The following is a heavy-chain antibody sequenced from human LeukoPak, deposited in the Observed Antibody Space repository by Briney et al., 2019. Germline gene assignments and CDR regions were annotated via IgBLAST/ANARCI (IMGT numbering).Heavy chain of an antibody. D-gene: IGHD6-13*01. Sequence: GGSLRLFCAASWFTVSGNYMSWGRQAPGKGLEWVSVIYSCGRTYYADSVKGRFTISRANSKTTLYLQMNSLRAEDTAVYYCARGWGIAAALYYFDYWGQRTLVTASS. V-gene: IGHV3-53*01. CDR2: IYSCGRT. J-gene: IGHJ4*02. CDR1: WFTVSGNY. CDR3: ARGWGIAAALYYFDY.